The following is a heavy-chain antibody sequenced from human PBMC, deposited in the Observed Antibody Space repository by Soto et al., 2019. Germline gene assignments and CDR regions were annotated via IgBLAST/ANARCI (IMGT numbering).Heavy chain of an antibody. CDR2: INHSGST. V-gene: IGHV4-34*01. CDR3: ARGGTGNWFDP. Sequence: PSETLSLTCVVYGGSLSGIYWTWVRQPPGKGLEWIGEINHSGSTNYSPSLESRVTISVDTSKNQFSLKLSSVTAADTAVYYCARGGTGNWFDPWGQGTLVTVSS. CDR1: GGSLSGIY. J-gene: IGHJ5*02.